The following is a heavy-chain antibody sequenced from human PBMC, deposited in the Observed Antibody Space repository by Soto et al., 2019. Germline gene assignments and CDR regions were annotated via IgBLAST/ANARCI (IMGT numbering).Heavy chain of an antibody. CDR2: IYSGGST. CDR1: GFTVSSNY. V-gene: IGHV3-53*01. J-gene: IGHJ3*02. CDR3: ARVIPAAAGGLHGGFDI. D-gene: IGHD6-13*01. Sequence: GGSLRLSCAASGFTVSSNYMSWVRQAPGKGLEWVSVIYSGGSTYYADSVKGRFTISRDNSKNTLYLQMNSLRAEDTAVYYCARVIPAAAGGLHGGFDIWGQGTMVTVSS.